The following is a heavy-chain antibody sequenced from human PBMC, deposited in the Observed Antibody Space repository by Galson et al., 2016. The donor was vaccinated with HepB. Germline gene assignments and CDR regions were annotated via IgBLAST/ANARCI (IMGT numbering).Heavy chain of an antibody. V-gene: IGHV3-7*01. CDR3: ARDRVAATSKGANWFDP. J-gene: IGHJ5*02. D-gene: IGHD6-13*01. CDR2: IKQDGSEK. Sequence: SLRLSCAASGFTFSSYWMSWVRQAPGKGLEWVANIKQDGSEKYYVDSVKGRFTISRDNAKKSLYLQMDSLRAEDTAVYYCARDRVAATSKGANWFDPWGQGTLVTVST. CDR1: GFTFSSYW.